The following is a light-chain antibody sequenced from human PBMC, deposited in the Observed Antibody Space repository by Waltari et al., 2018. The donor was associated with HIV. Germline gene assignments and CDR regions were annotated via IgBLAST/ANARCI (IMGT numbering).Light chain of an antibody. CDR3: VVWDDSLSGVV. CDR2: RDN. CDR1: SSNIGSNN. V-gene: IGLV1-47*01. Sequence: QSVVTQSPSASGTPGQSVTISCSGSSSNIGSNNGFRYQHLPAPAPKLPIYRDNQRPSGVPDLISGSRFGTSASLAISGLRSEDEAVYYCVVWDDSLSGVVFGGGTSLTVL. J-gene: IGLJ2*01.